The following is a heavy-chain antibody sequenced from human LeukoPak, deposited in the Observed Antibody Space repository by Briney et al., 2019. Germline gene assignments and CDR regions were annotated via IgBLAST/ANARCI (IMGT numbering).Heavy chain of an antibody. CDR1: GGTFYTYA. CDR3: ASNGVGSGRSKDFDY. D-gene: IGHD3-10*01. J-gene: IGHJ4*02. V-gene: IGHV1-69*13. CDR2: IIPIFGTA. Sequence: GASVKVSCTASGGTFYTYAINWVRQAPGQGLEWMGGIIPIFGTANYAQKFQGRVTITADESTSTVYMELSSLRSKDTAVFYCASNGVGSGRSKDFDYWGQGTLVTVSS.